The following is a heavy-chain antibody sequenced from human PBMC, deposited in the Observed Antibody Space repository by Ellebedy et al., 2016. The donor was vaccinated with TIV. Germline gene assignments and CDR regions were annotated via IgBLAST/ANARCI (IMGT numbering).Heavy chain of an antibody. CDR2: IFYRGST. Sequence: MPSETLSLTCTVSGDFISSGVHYWSWIRQHPGKGLEWIGHIFYRGSTYDNPSLQSLVTISVDTSKNQFSLKLTSVTAADTAVYYCARLDRYYYYHGLDVWGQGTPVTVSS. CDR1: GDFISSGVHY. V-gene: IGHV4-31*01. D-gene: IGHD3-9*01. CDR3: ARLDRYYYYHGLDV. J-gene: IGHJ6*02.